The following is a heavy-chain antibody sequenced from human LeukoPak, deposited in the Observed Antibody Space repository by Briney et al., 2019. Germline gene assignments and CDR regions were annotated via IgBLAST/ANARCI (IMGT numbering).Heavy chain of an antibody. Sequence: SETLSLTCAVYGGSFSGYYWSWIRQPPGKGLEWIGEINHSATTNYNPSLKSRVTISVDTSKSQFSLNLSSVTAADAAVYYCARSTTAYYDKVSLSHWGQGTLVTVSS. CDR1: GGSFSGYY. D-gene: IGHD3-22*01. V-gene: IGHV4-34*01. CDR3: ARSTTAYYDKVSLSH. J-gene: IGHJ4*02. CDR2: INHSATT.